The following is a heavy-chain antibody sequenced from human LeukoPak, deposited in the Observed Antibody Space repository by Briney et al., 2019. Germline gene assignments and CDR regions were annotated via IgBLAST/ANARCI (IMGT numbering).Heavy chain of an antibody. CDR3: ASVPWYYYDSSGRLPGAFDI. J-gene: IGHJ3*02. V-gene: IGHV4-39*01. CDR2: IYYSGST. Sequence: GSLRLSCAASGFTFSSYAMTWVRQPPGKGLEWIGSIYYSGSTYYNPSLKSRVTISVDTSKNQFSLKLSSVTAADTAVYYCASVPWYYYDSSGRLPGAFDIWGQGTMVTVSS. D-gene: IGHD3-22*01. CDR1: GFTFSSYA.